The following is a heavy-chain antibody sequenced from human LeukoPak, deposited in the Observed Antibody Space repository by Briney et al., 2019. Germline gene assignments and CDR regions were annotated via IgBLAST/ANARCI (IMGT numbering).Heavy chain of an antibody. J-gene: IGHJ4*02. D-gene: IGHD1-1*01. CDR3: AQDPPRRAAGTGVY. Sequence: PGGSLRLSCAASGFTFSSYAMSWVRQAPGKGLEWVSGISGSGGSTYYADSVKGRFTISRDNSKSTLYLQMNSLRAEDTAVYYCAQDPPRRAAGTGVYWGQGTLVTVSS. V-gene: IGHV3-23*01. CDR1: GFTFSSYA. CDR2: ISGSGGST.